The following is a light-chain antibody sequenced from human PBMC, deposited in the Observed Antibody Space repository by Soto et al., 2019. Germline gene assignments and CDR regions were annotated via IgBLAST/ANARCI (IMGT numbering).Light chain of an antibody. J-gene: IGKJ1*01. CDR1: QSINSF. CDR2: GAS. Sequence: EIVLTQSPGTLSLSPGEGATLSCRASQSINSFLAWYQQRRGQAPRLLIHGASNRATGIPDRFSGSGSGTDFTLTISRLEPEDFAVYYCQQYGSSGTVGQGTKVDNK. V-gene: IGKV3-20*01. CDR3: QQYGSSGT.